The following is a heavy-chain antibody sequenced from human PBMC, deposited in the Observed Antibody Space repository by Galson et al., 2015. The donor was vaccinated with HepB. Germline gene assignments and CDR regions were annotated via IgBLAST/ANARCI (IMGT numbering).Heavy chain of an antibody. J-gene: IGHJ6*02. CDR3: ARDAGLWYSSSFKYYYGMDV. V-gene: IGHV3-30-3*01. CDR1: GFTFSSYA. D-gene: IGHD6-6*01. Sequence: LRLSCAASGFTFSSYAMHWVRQAPVKGLEWVAVISYDGSNKYYADSVKGRFTISRDNSKNTLYLQMNSLRAEDTAVYYCARDAGLWYSSSFKYYYGMDVWGQGTTFTVSS. CDR2: ISYDGSNK.